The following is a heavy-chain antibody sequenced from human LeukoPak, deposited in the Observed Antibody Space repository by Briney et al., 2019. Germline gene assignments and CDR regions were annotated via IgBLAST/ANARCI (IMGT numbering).Heavy chain of an antibody. CDR2: ISGSGGST. Sequence: AGGSLRLSCAASGFTFSNYAMSWVRQAPGKGLEWVSAISGSGGSTYYADSVKGRFTISRDNSKNTLYLQMNSLRAEDTAVYYCAKGPNVLGTNWFDPWGQGTLVTVSS. CDR1: GFTFSNYA. V-gene: IGHV3-23*01. J-gene: IGHJ5*02. CDR3: AKGPNVLGTNWFDP. D-gene: IGHD3-16*01.